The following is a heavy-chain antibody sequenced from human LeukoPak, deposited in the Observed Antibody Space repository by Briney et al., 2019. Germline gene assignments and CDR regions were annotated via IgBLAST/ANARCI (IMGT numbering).Heavy chain of an antibody. Sequence: GSLRLSCAASGFTFSSYWMSWVRQPPGKGLEWIGEINHSVGTNYNPSLKSRVTMSLDTSKNQFSLKLSSVTAADTAVYYCARGHTRITMLRGSRSAYYFDYWGQGTLVTVSS. CDR2: INHSVGT. J-gene: IGHJ4*02. CDR1: GFTFSSYW. V-gene: IGHV4-34*01. CDR3: ARGHTRITMLRGSRSAYYFDY. D-gene: IGHD3-10*01.